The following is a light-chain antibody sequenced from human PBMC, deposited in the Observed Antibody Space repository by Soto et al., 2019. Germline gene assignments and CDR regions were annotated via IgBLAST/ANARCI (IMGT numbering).Light chain of an antibody. J-gene: IGLJ3*02. CDR1: NSDVGGYNY. Sequence: QSALTQPASVSGSPGQSITISCTGTNSDVGGYNYVSWYQLRPGKAPKLIIYEVSNRPSGVSNRFSGSKSGNTASLTISGLQAEDEADYSCSSYTESTTLVFGGGTQLTVL. CDR3: SSYTESTTLV. V-gene: IGLV2-14*01. CDR2: EVS.